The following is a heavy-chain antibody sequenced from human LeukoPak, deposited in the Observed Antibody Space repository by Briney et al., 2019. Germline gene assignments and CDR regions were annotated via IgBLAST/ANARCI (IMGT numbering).Heavy chain of an antibody. CDR3: ARGGGCSSTSCYLPFDY. Sequence: SGGSLRLSCAASGFTFSDYAMHWVRQAPGKGLEWVAVISYDGSNKYYADSVKGRFTISRDNSKNTLYLQMNSLRTEDTAVYYCARGGGCSSTSCYLPFDYWGQGTLVTVSS. J-gene: IGHJ4*02. CDR2: ISYDGSNK. CDR1: GFTFSDYA. D-gene: IGHD2-2*01. V-gene: IGHV3-30-3*01.